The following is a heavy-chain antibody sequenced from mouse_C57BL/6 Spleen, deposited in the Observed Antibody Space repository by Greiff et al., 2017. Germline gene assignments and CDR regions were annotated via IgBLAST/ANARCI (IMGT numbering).Heavy chain of an antibody. CDR3: ARSYDYDRMGDY. J-gene: IGHJ2*01. CDR1: GYTFTSYW. CDR2: IDPSDSYT. D-gene: IGHD2-4*01. Sequence: QVQLQQPGAELVMPGASVKLSCKASGYTFTSYWMHWVKQRPGQGLEWIGEIDPSDSYTNYNQKFKGKSTLTVDKSSSTAYMQLSSLTSEDSAVYYCARSYDYDRMGDYWGQGTTLTVSS. V-gene: IGHV1-69*01.